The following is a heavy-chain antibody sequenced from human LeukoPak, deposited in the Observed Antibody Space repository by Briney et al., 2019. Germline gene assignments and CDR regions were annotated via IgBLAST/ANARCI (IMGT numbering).Heavy chain of an antibody. J-gene: IGHJ4*02. D-gene: IGHD1-26*01. CDR1: GGSTSSYY. Sequence: SETLSLTCTLSGGSTSSYYWSWIRQPPGTGLEWIGYMYHIGISSYNPSLRSRVTVSLDTSENQFSLNLHSVTPADTAMYYCARMLGGGSHASSFDSWGQGTLVTVSS. CDR2: MYHIGIS. V-gene: IGHV4-59*01. CDR3: ARMLGGGSHASSFDS.